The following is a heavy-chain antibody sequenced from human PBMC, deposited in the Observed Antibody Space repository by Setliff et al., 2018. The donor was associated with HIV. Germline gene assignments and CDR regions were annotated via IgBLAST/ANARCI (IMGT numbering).Heavy chain of an antibody. D-gene: IGHD6-19*01. J-gene: IGHJ4*02. CDR1: GGSISSGEYY. Sequence: SETLSLTCTVSGGSISSGEYYWGWIRQPPGKGLEWIGSIYHSGSTYYNPSLKSRVTISVDTSKNQFSLKLSSVTAADTAVYYCARRRSSGWYHYFDYWGQGTLVTVSS. V-gene: IGHV4-38-2*02. CDR3: ARRRSSGWYHYFDY. CDR2: IYHSGST.